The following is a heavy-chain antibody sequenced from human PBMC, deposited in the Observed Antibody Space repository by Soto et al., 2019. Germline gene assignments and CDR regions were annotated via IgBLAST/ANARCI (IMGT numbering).Heavy chain of an antibody. J-gene: IGHJ6*02. Sequence: QVQLVQSGAEVKKPGSSVKVSCKASGGTFSSYAISWVRQAPGQGLEWMGGIIPIFGTANYAQKFQGRVTITADESTSTAYMELSSLRSEDTAVYYCARRVASLFGPKDYSYYGMDVWGQGTTVTVSS. D-gene: IGHD3-10*02. CDR1: GGTFSSYA. CDR3: ARRVASLFGPKDYSYYGMDV. CDR2: IIPIFGTA. V-gene: IGHV1-69*01.